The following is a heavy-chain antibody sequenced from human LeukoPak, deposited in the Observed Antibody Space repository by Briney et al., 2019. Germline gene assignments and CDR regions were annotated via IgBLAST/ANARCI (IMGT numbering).Heavy chain of an antibody. CDR3: VTAGGSGYIDY. CDR2: INYSSSTI. V-gene: IGHV3-48*02. Sequence: GGSLTLTCTASGCTFSYYCWNWIRQAPGKGLEWVGYINYSSSTIYYADSVKGRFTITRDNAENSLYLQMNSLRDEDTALYYCVTAGGSGYIDYWGQGTLVTVSS. J-gene: IGHJ4*02. D-gene: IGHD3-10*01. CDR1: GCTFSYYC.